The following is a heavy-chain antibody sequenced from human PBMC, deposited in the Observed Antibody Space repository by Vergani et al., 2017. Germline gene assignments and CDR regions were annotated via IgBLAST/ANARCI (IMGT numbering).Heavy chain of an antibody. V-gene: IGHV1-24*01. CDR1: GYTLTELS. CDR3: ATGQREFKGPHENIGPARWFDP. J-gene: IGHJ5*02. Sequence: QVQLVQSGAEVKKPGASVKVSCKVSGYTLTELSMHWVRQAPGKGLEWMGGFDPEDGETIYAQKFQGRVTMTEDTYTDTAYMELSSLRSEDTAVYYCATGQREFKGPHENIGPARWFDPWGQGTLVTVSS. D-gene: IGHD2/OR15-2a*01. CDR2: FDPEDGET.